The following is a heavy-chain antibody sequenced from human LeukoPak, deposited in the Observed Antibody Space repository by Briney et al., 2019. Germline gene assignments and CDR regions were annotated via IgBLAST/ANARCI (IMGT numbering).Heavy chain of an antibody. D-gene: IGHD2/OR15-2a*01. Sequence: SETLSLTCTVSAGSISSSSYYWGWLRQPPGKGLEWIVSIYYSGSTYYNPSLKSRDTISVDTSKNQFSLKLSAVTAADTAVYYCARPIDTGAFDIWGQGTMVTVSS. V-gene: IGHV4-39*01. CDR2: IYYSGST. CDR3: ARPIDTGAFDI. CDR1: AGSISSSSYY. J-gene: IGHJ3*02.